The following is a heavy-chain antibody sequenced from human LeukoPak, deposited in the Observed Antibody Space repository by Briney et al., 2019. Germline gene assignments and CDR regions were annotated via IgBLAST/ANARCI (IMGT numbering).Heavy chain of an antibody. Sequence: ASVKVSCKASGSTFSSYYMHWVRQAPGQGLEWVGLINPTGDSTNYAQNFRGRVTMTRDTSTSTVYMALSSLRSEDTAVYYCAREASGGYFDYWGQGTLVTVSS. D-gene: IGHD4-23*01. CDR2: INPTGDST. J-gene: IGHJ4*02. CDR1: GSTFSSYY. V-gene: IGHV1-46*01. CDR3: AREASGGYFDY.